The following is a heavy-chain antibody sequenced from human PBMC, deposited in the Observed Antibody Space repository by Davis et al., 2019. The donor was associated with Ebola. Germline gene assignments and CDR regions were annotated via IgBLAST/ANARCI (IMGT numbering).Heavy chain of an antibody. V-gene: IGHV1-46*02. CDR3: ARGRGHYEYSGGDY. Sequence: ASVTVSCKASGYTFNSYYIHWVRQAPGQGLEWMGIINPSGGSTTYAQKFQGRVTMTRDTSTRTVYMELSSLRSEDTAVYYCARGRGHYEYSGGDYWGQGTLVTVSS. D-gene: IGHD2-21*01. CDR1: GYTFNSYY. CDR2: INPSGGST. J-gene: IGHJ4*02.